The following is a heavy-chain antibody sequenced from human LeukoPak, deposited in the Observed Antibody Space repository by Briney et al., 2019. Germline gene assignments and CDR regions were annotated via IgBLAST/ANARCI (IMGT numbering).Heavy chain of an antibody. CDR2: ISSSGSTI. D-gene: IGHD1-26*01. CDR1: GFTFSDYY. CDR3: AKGSLIRGGTLFDY. Sequence: TPGGSLRLSCAASGFTFSDYYMSWIRQAPGKGLEWVSYISSSGSTIYYADSVKGRFTISRDNSKNTLYLQMNSLRAEDTAVYYCAKGSLIRGGTLFDYWGQGTLVTVSS. J-gene: IGHJ4*02. V-gene: IGHV3-11*01.